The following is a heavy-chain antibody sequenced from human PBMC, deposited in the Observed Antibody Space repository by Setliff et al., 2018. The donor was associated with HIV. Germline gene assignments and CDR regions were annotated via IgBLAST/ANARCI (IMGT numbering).Heavy chain of an antibody. Sequence: NPSETLSLTCTVSGDSIRYRGYYWSWIRQTPGKGLEWIASIHYDGTPYYSPSLKSRMTISVDTSKNQFSLKLNSVTATDTAVYYCARPLTPSYNFWGDAFSIWGQGTMVTVSS. V-gene: IGHV4-39*01. D-gene: IGHD3-3*01. CDR3: ARPLTPSYNFWGDAFSI. CDR2: IHYDGTP. J-gene: IGHJ3*02. CDR1: GDSIRYRGYY.